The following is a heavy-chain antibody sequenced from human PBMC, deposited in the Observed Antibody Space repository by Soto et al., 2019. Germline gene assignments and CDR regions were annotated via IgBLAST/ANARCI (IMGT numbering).Heavy chain of an antibody. J-gene: IGHJ6*02. CDR3: ARVIAARPDYGMDV. CDR1: GYTFTDHG. CDR2: VSPYNGNT. D-gene: IGHD6-6*01. V-gene: IGHV1-18*01. Sequence: ASVKVSCKTSGYTFTDHGLSWVRQAPGQGLEWLGWVSPYNGNTKYAQKFQGRATMTTDTSTRTPYMELRSLRPDDTAVYYCARVIAARPDYGMDVWGQGTMDTV.